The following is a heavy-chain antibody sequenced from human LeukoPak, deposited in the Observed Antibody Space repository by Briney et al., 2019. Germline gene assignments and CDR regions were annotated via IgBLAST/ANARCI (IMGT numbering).Heavy chain of an antibody. D-gene: IGHD5-18*01. CDR3: TRLRGYSYGDDY. J-gene: IGHJ4*02. V-gene: IGHV3-73*01. Sequence: PGGSLILSCAASGFTFSGSAMHWVRQASGKGLEWVGRIRSKANSYATAYAASVKGRFTISRDDSKNTAYLQMNSLKTEDTAVYYCTRLRGYSYGDDYWGQGTLVTVSS. CDR1: GFTFSGSA. CDR2: IRSKANSYAT.